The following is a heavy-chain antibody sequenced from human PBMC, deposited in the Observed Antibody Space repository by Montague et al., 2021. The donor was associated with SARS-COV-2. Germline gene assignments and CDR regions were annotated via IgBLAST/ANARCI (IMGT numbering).Heavy chain of an antibody. CDR1: SGSIISSGYH. D-gene: IGHD3-10*01. J-gene: IGHJ4*02. Sequence: SETLSLTCSVSSGSIISSGYHWGWIRQPPGKELEWIGNIYYSGTTYYNPSLQSRGTISVETSKNHLSLRLSSVTAADTAVYFCARGMIRGVTTPFDYWGQGSQVTVSS. CDR3: ARGMIRGVTTPFDY. CDR2: IYYSGTT. V-gene: IGHV4-39*02.